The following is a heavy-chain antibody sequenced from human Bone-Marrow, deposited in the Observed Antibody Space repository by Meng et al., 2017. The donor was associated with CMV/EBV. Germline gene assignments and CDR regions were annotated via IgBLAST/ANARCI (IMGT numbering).Heavy chain of an antibody. CDR2: ISASHGNT. V-gene: IGHV1-18*01. CDR1: GYTFTSYG. Sequence: ASVKVSCKASGYTFTSYGFSWVRQAPGQGLECMGWISASHGNTNYAQKFQGRVTMTTDTSTSTAYMELRNLRSDDTAVYYCARDLGATGSDYWGQGTLFTVSP. D-gene: IGHD1-1*01. J-gene: IGHJ4*02. CDR3: ARDLGATGSDY.